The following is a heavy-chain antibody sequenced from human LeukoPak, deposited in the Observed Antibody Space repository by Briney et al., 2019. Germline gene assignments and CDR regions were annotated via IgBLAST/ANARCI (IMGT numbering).Heavy chain of an antibody. CDR3: ARPGIAAAGIAFPFDY. CDR1: GSTFSSYE. CDR2: ISSSGSTI. J-gene: IGHJ4*02. D-gene: IGHD6-13*01. V-gene: IGHV3-48*03. Sequence: GGSLRLSCAASGSTFSSYEMNWFRPASGQGLEWVSYISSSGSTIYYADSVKGRFTISRDNAKNSLYLQMNSLRAEDTAVYYCARPGIAAAGIAFPFDYWGQGTLVTVSS.